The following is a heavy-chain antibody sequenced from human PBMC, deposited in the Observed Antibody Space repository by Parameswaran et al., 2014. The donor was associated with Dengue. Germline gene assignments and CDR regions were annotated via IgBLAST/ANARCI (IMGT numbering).Heavy chain of an antibody. V-gene: IGHV3-23*01. CDR2: ISGSGGST. J-gene: IGHJ4*02. D-gene: IGHD3-3*01. Sequence: RWIRQPPGKGLEWVSAISGSGGSTYYADSVKGRFTISRDNSKNTLYLQMNSLRAEDTAVYYCAKVGGGYDFWSGYPDYWGQGTLVTVSS. CDR3: AKVGGGYDFWSGYPDY.